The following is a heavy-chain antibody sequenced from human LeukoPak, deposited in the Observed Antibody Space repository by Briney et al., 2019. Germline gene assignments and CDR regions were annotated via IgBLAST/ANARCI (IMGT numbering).Heavy chain of an antibody. V-gene: IGHV3-30*03. D-gene: IGHD3-10*01. CDR3: ARDSGTWSWSGGYFDY. J-gene: IGHJ4*02. CDR2: ISYDGSYK. CDR1: RFNFSNYG. Sequence: GGSLRLSCAASRFNFSNYGMHWVRQAPGKGLEWVAFISYDGSYKYYADSVRGRFTISRDNAKNSLHLQMNSLRAEDTAVYYCARDSGTWSWSGGYFDYWGQGTLVTVSS.